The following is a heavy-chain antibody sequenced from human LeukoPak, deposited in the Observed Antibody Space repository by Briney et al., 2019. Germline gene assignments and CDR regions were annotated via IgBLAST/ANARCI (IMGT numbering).Heavy chain of an antibody. CDR1: GITLSNYG. Sequence: GGSLRLSCAVSGITLSNYGMSWVRQAPGKGLEWVAGISDRGGSTNYADSVKGRFTISRDNPKNTLYLQMNSLRAEDTAVYFCAKRGVVIRVILVGFHKEAYYFDSWGQEALVTVSS. D-gene: IGHD3-22*01. CDR2: ISDRGGST. J-gene: IGHJ4*02. CDR3: AKRGVVIRVILVGFHKEAYYFDS. V-gene: IGHV3-23*01.